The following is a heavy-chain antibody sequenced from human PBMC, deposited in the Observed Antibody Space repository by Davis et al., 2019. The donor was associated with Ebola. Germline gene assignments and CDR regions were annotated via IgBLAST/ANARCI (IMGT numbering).Heavy chain of an antibody. CDR2: ISGSGGST. D-gene: IGHD3-3*01. CDR1: GFTFSSYA. Sequence: GESLKISCAASGFTFSSYAMSWVRQAPGKGLEWVSAISGSGGSTYYADSVKGRFTISRDNSKNTLYLQMNSLRAEDTAVYYCAKVLEGNWFDPWGQGTLVTVSS. V-gene: IGHV3-23*01. CDR3: AKVLEGNWFDP. J-gene: IGHJ5*02.